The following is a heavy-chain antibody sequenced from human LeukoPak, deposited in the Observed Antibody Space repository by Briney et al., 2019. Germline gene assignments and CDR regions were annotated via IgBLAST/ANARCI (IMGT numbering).Heavy chain of an antibody. CDR3: ARSTLARGILGSGGAFDI. J-gene: IGHJ3*02. D-gene: IGHD3-10*01. CDR2: IYPGDIYPGESDT. CDR1: GYSFTSYW. Sequence: GESLKISCKGSGYSFTSYWIGWVRQMPGKGLEWMGIIYPGDIYPGESDTRISPSFRGQVTISVDKSLSTAYLQWSSPGASDTAMYYCARSTLARGILGSGGAFDIWGQGTMVTGSS. V-gene: IGHV5-51*01.